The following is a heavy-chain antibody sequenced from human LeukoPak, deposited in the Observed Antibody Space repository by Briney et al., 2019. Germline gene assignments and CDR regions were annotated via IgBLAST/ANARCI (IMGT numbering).Heavy chain of an antibody. CDR1: GFTFSDYY. Sequence: GGSLRLSCAASGFTFSDYYMSWTRQAPGQGLEWVSYISSSGSTIYYADSVKGRFTISRDNAKNSLYLQMNSLRAEDTAVYYCARGSVYDSSGYYYEADYWGQGTLVTVSS. J-gene: IGHJ4*02. V-gene: IGHV3-11*01. D-gene: IGHD3-22*01. CDR2: ISSSGSTI. CDR3: ARGSVYDSSGYYYEADY.